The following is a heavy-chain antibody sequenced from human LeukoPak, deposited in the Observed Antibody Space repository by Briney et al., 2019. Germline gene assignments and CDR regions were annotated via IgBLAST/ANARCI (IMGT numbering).Heavy chain of an antibody. V-gene: IGHV1-2*02. CDR2: INPHSGDT. CDR1: GYIFTDYY. Sequence: ASVTVSCKASGYIFTDYYIHWVRQAPGQGLEWMGWINPHSGDTKYAQKFQGRVTMTRDTSINTTYIDLSRLIFHDTAVYYCARHSGVTWGQGTLVIVSS. CDR3: ARHSGVT. J-gene: IGHJ5*02. D-gene: IGHD2-21*01.